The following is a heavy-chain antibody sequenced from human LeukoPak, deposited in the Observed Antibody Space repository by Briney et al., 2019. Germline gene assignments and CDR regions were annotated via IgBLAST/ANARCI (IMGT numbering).Heavy chain of an antibody. V-gene: IGHV4-59*04. CDR2: IYYTGST. CDR1: GDSMNNHH. D-gene: IGHD4-17*01. CDR3: ARLTATAVTIDN. J-gene: IGHJ4*02. Sequence: SETLSLTCTVSGDSMNNHHWSWIRHSPGKGLEWIGYIYYTGSTYYNPSLKSRVTISLDTSKNQFSLKLTSVTAADTAVYYCARLTATAVTIDNWGQGTLVTVSS.